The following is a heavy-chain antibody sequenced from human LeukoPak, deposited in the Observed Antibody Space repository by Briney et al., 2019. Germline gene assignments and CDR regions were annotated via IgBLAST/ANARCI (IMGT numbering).Heavy chain of an antibody. CDR2: IRRDGGEI. D-gene: IGHD1-1*01. J-gene: IGHJ4*02. CDR1: GFSFSTSW. Sequence: GGSLRLSCAASGFSFSTSWMTWVRQTPGKGLEWVANIRRDGGEIYYMDSVKGRFAISRDNAKNSLYLQMSSLRVEDTAVYYCVRDGDDWNDFDHWGQGTLATVSS. V-gene: IGHV3-7*01. CDR3: VRDGDDWNDFDH.